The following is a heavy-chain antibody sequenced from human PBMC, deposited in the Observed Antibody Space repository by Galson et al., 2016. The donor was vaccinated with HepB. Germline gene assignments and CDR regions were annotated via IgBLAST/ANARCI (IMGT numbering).Heavy chain of an antibody. CDR1: GFTFSSYS. V-gene: IGHV3-48*01. CDR2: ISGSSHTI. D-gene: IGHD4-17*01. J-gene: IGHJ4*02. Sequence: SLRLSCAASGFTFSSYSMNWVRQAPGKGLEWVSYISGSSHTIYYADSEKDRFTIFRDDAKNSLYLQMNSLRAEDTAMYYCARESSTVTSLVVDYWGQGTLVTVSS. CDR3: ARESSTVTSLVVDY.